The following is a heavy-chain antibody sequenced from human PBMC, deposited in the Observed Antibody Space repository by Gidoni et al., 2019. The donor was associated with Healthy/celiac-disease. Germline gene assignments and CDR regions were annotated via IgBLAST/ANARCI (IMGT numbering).Heavy chain of an antibody. CDR1: GFTFSSYS. J-gene: IGHJ2*01. CDR2: ISSSSSYI. D-gene: IGHD6-19*01. Sequence: EVQLVESGGGLVKPGGSLRLSCAASGFTFSSYSMTWVRQAPGKGLEWVSSISSSSSYIYYADSVKGRFTISRDNAKNSLYLQMNSLRAEDTAVYYCAREGLAVAGIGYFDLWGRGTLVTVSS. V-gene: IGHV3-21*01. CDR3: AREGLAVAGIGYFDL.